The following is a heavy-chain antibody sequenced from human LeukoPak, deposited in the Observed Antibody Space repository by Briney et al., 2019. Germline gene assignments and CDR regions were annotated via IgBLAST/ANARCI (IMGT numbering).Heavy chain of an antibody. D-gene: IGHD4/OR15-4a*01. V-gene: IGHV3-23*01. J-gene: IGHJ6*02. CDR3: ARDTSFNYGAHAMDV. Sequence: PGESLRLSCAASGISISSYAMNWVRQAPGKGLEWVLGISGSGAYTYYADSVKGRFTISRDNSQNTLYLQLNSLRAEDTAIYYCARDTSFNYGAHAMDVWGQGTTVTVSS. CDR2: ISGSGAYT. CDR1: GISISSYA.